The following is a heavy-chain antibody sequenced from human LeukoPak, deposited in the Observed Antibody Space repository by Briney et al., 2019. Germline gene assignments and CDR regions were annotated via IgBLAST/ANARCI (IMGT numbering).Heavy chain of an antibody. Sequence: SETLSLTCTVSGDSVSSSSYYWGWIRQPPGKGLEWIGSIYYSGSTYYNPSLKSRVTISVDTSKNQFSLKLSSVTAADTAVYYCARFRGSHLARNAFDIWGQGTMVTVSS. J-gene: IGHJ3*02. D-gene: IGHD3-10*01. CDR2: IYYSGST. V-gene: IGHV4-39*07. CDR1: GDSVSSSSYY. CDR3: ARFRGSHLARNAFDI.